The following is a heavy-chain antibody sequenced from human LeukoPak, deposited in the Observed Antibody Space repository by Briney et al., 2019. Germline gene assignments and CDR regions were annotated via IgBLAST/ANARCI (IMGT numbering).Heavy chain of an antibody. V-gene: IGHV3-7*01. CDR2: IKQDGSEK. D-gene: IGHD6-13*01. CDR1: GFTFSSYW. Sequence: GGSLRLSCAASGFTFSSYWMSWVRQAPGKGLEWVASIKQDGSEKYYVDSVKGRFTISRDNAKNSLYLQMNSLRAEDTAVYYCARKGSSWSEYFQHWGQGTLVTVSS. J-gene: IGHJ1*01. CDR3: ARKGSSWSEYFQH.